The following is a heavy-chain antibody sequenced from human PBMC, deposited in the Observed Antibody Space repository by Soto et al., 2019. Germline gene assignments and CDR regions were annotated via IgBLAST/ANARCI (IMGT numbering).Heavy chain of an antibody. CDR1: GGSISSSNW. Sequence: SETLSLTCAVSGGSISSSNWWSWVRQPPGKGLEWIGEIYHSGSTNYNPSLKSRVTISVDKSKNQFSLKLSSVTAADTAVYYCARVVGDYYGSGDYYGMDVWGQGTTVTVSS. CDR3: ARVVGDYYGSGDYYGMDV. D-gene: IGHD3-10*01. V-gene: IGHV4-4*02. CDR2: IYHSGST. J-gene: IGHJ6*02.